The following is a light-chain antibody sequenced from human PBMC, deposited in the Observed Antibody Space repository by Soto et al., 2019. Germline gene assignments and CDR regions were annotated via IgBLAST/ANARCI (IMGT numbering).Light chain of an antibody. V-gene: IGKV3-15*01. CDR3: QQYGTWPPLT. CDR2: DAS. CDR1: QSVHSA. Sequence: DIVMTQSPATLSVSPGEGATLSCRASQSVHSALAWYQQRPGQTPRLLIYDASTRATGIPDRFSGSGSGTEFTLTLSSLQSEDFAIYYRQQYGTWPPLTFGGGTQVEI. J-gene: IGKJ4*01.